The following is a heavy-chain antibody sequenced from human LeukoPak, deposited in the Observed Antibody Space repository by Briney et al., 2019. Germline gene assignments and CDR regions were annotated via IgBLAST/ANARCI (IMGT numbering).Heavy chain of an antibody. Sequence: GGSLRLSCAASEFTFSSYAMSWARQAPGKGLEWVSTISSSDSGGSTYYVDSAKGRFTISRDTSKNTLFLQMNSLRAEDTAIYYCAKVRGYSGYDLTSAFDIWGQGTMVTVSS. J-gene: IGHJ3*02. D-gene: IGHD5-12*01. CDR2: ISSSDSGGST. CDR1: EFTFSSYA. V-gene: IGHV3-23*01. CDR3: AKVRGYSGYDLTSAFDI.